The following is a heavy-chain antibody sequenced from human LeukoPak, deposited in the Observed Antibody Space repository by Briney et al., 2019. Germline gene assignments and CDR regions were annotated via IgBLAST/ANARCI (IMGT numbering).Heavy chain of an antibody. CDR1: GGSISSSSYY. CDR2: IYYSGST. V-gene: IGHV4-39*01. Sequence: PSETLSLTCTVSGGSISSSSYYWGWIRQPPGKGLEWIGSIYYSGSTYYNPSLKSRVTISVDTSKNQFSLKLSSVTAADTAVYYCARMGEGDNVNDYWGQGTLVTVSS. J-gene: IGHJ4*02. CDR3: ARMGEGDNVNDY. D-gene: IGHD3-16*01.